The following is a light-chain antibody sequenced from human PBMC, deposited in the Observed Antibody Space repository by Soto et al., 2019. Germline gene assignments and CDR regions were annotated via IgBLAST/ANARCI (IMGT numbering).Light chain of an antibody. CDR1: PSVSRN. V-gene: IGKV3-15*01. J-gene: IGKJ4*01. CDR3: QQYKA. Sequence: ELVMTQSPATLSVSPGERVPFSCRASPSVSRNLAWYPPKPCRAPSLLIYGASTRATGIPARFSGSGSGTEFTLTISSLQSEDVAVYYCQQYKAFGGGTKVDIK. CDR2: GAS.